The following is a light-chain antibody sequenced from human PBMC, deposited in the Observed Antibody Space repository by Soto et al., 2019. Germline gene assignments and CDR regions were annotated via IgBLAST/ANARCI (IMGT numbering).Light chain of an antibody. CDR1: QSLSSIY. J-gene: IGKJ2*01. CDR3: QQYGSSQYT. V-gene: IGKV3-20*01. CDR2: DAS. Sequence: EIVLTQSPGTLSLSPGERATLSCRASQSLSSIYFAWYQQKPGQAPRLLIYDASSRATGISDRFSGSGSGTDFTLTISRLEPEDFAVYYCQQYGSSQYTFGQGTKLEIQ.